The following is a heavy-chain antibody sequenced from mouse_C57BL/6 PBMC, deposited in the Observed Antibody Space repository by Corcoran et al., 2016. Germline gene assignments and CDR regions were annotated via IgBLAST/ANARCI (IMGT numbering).Heavy chain of an antibody. CDR3: ARAARYDGYSDTGFAY. CDR2: INPNNGGT. V-gene: IGHV1-26*01. D-gene: IGHD2-3*01. J-gene: IGHJ3*01. Sequence: EVQLQQSGPELVKPGASVKISCKASGYTFTDYYMNWVKQSHGKSLEWIGDINPNNGGTSYNQKFKGKATLTVDKSSSTAYMELRSLTSEDSAVYYCARAARYDGYSDTGFAYWGQGTLVTVSA. CDR1: GYTFTDYY.